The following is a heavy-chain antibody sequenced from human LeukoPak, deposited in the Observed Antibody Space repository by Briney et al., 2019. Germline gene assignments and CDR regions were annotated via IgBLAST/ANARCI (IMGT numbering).Heavy chain of an antibody. CDR3: ARDGGYSGYDVYYYYGMDV. CDR1: GGSISSYY. V-gene: IGHV4-59*01. J-gene: IGHJ6*02. D-gene: IGHD5-12*01. Sequence: SETLSLTCTVSGGSISSYYWSWMRQSPGKGLEWIGYIYYSGSTNYNPSLKSRVTISLDTSKNQFSLRLSSVTAADTAVYYCARDGGYSGYDVYYYYGMDVWGQGTTVTVSS. CDR2: IYYSGST.